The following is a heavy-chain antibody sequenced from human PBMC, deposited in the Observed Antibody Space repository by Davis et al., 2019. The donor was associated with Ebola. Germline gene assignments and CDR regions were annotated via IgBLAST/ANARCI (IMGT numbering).Heavy chain of an antibody. Sequence: AASVKVSCKASGYTFTSYGISWVRQAPGQGLEWMGWISAYNGNTNYSQKFQGRVTITRDTSASTAYMELRSLRSDDTAVYYCARGVTMVRGTFWCDYWGQGTLVTVSS. CDR2: ISAYNGNT. V-gene: IGHV1-18*01. CDR1: GYTFTSYG. D-gene: IGHD3-10*01. J-gene: IGHJ4*02. CDR3: ARGVTMVRGTFWCDY.